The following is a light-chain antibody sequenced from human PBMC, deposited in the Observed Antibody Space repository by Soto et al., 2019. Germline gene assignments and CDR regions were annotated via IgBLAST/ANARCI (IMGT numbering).Light chain of an antibody. V-gene: IGKV1-39*01. CDR2: AAS. CDR1: QSISSY. CDR3: QQSYSTPPIT. J-gene: IGKJ5*01. Sequence: DIQMTQSPSSLSASVGDRVTITCRASQSISSYLKWYQQKPGKAPKLMIYAASRLKSGNPSRLSGSGSVTDFTLTISSLQPEDFATYYCQQSYSTPPITFGQGTRLEIK.